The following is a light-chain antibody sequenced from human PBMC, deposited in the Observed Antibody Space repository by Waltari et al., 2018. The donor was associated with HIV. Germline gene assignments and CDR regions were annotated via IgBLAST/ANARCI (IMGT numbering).Light chain of an antibody. CDR3: QAWDRSTVI. Sequence: YELTQPPSVSVSPGQTANITCSGDNLGQKYAHWYQQKSGQSPVLLIYEDSKRRSGIPERFSGSISGDTATLTISGTQAEDEADYHCQAWDRSTVIFAGGTKLTVL. CDR1: NLGQKY. J-gene: IGLJ2*01. CDR2: EDS. V-gene: IGLV3-1*01.